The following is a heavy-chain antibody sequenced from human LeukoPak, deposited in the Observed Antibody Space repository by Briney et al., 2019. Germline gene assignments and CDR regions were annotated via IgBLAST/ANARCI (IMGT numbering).Heavy chain of an antibody. D-gene: IGHD3-10*01. Sequence: PSETLSLTCTVSGGSISSSSYYWGWIRQPPGKGLEWTGSIYYSGSTYYNPSLKSRVTISVDTSKNQFSLKLSSVTAADTAVYYCARGELWFGELQSFDYWGQGTLVTVSS. CDR3: ARGELWFGELQSFDY. CDR2: IYYSGST. CDR1: GGSISSSSYY. V-gene: IGHV4-39*07. J-gene: IGHJ4*02.